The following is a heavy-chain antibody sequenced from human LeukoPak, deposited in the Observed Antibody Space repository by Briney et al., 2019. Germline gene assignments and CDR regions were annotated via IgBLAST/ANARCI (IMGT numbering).Heavy chain of an antibody. Sequence: SETLSLTCTVSGGSISTYYWSWIRQPPGKGLEWIGHIYYSGNTNYNPSLKSRVTISLDTSKNQFSLNLRSVTAADTAVYYCARSYSGSGYYYYGMDVWGQGTTVTVSS. CDR3: ARSYSGSGYYYYGMDV. J-gene: IGHJ6*02. CDR2: IYYSGNT. D-gene: IGHD1-26*01. CDR1: GGSISTYY. V-gene: IGHV4-59*01.